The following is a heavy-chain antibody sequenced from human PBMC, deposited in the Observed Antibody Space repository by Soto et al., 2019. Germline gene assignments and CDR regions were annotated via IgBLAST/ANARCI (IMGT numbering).Heavy chain of an antibody. V-gene: IGHV3-21*01. D-gene: IGHD3-22*01. CDR1: GFAFNNYG. J-gene: IGHJ4*02. CDR2: ISKSDYT. Sequence: LRLSCTASGFAFNNYGINWVRQAPGKGLEWVSSISKSDYTYYSDSVKGRFTISRDNAKNSVSLQMNTLRVEDTAVYYCAREDSIIILAVSDFWGQGTLVTVSS. CDR3: AREDSIIILAVSDF.